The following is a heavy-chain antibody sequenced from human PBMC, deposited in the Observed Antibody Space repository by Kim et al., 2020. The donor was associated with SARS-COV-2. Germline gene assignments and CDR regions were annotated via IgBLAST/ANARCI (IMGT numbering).Heavy chain of an antibody. CDR2: ISYDGSNK. CDR1: GFTFSSYA. J-gene: IGHJ6*02. V-gene: IGHV3-30*04. D-gene: IGHD2-2*02. Sequence: GGSLRLSCAASGFTFSSYAMHWVRQAPGKGLEWVAVISYDGSNKYYADSVKGRFTISRDNSKNTLYLQMNSLRAEDTAVYYCARTTRDSTSCDTLCYYYYYGMDVWGQGTTVTVSS. CDR3: ARTTRDSTSCDTLCYYYYYGMDV.